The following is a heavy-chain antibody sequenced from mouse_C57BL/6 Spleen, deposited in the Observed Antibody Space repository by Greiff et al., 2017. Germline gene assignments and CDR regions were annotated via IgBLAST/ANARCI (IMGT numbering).Heavy chain of an antibody. D-gene: IGHD3-2*02. Sequence: VQLQQSGPELVKPGASVKISCKASGYAFSSSWMNWVKQRPGKGLEWIGRIYPGDGDTNYNGKFKGKAKLTAEKTSSTAYMQLSSLTSEDSAVYFCATTAQAHWYFDVWGTETTVTVSS. J-gene: IGHJ1*03. V-gene: IGHV1-82*01. CDR3: ATTAQAHWYFDV. CDR2: IYPGDGDT. CDR1: GYAFSSSW.